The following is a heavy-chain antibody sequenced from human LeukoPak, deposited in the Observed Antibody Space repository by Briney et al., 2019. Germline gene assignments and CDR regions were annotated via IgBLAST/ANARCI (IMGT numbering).Heavy chain of an antibody. J-gene: IGHJ3*02. Sequence: PGGSLRLSCAASGFTFSSYNMNWVRQAPGKGLEWVSSISTSSSYIYYADSVKGRFTISRDNAKNSLYLQMNSLRAEDTAVYYCAREQMTTVTSDAFDIWGQGTMVTVSS. V-gene: IGHV3-21*01. CDR3: AREQMTTVTSDAFDI. CDR2: ISTSSSYI. D-gene: IGHD4-17*01. CDR1: GFTFSSYN.